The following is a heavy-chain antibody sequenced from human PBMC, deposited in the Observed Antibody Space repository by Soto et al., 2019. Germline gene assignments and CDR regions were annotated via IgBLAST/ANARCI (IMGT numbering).Heavy chain of an antibody. V-gene: IGHV3-48*02. J-gene: IGHJ4*02. CDR2: ISNSGSII. D-gene: IGHD5-18*01. Sequence: EVQLVESGGGLVQPGGSLRLSCAVSGFTFSSYSMNWVRQAPGKGLEWVSYISNSGSIIYYADSVKGRFTISRDNAKRSLYLQMNSLRDEDTALYYCARRSVDTAMSFDSWGQGTLVTVSS. CDR1: GFTFSSYS. CDR3: ARRSVDTAMSFDS.